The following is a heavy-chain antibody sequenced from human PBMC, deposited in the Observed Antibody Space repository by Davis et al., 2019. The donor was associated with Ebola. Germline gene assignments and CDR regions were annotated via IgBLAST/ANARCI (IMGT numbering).Heavy chain of an antibody. J-gene: IGHJ6*02. D-gene: IGHD2-21*01. Sequence: SETLSLTCAVSGGSISSSNWWSWIRQPPGKGLEWIGEINHSGSTNYNPSLKSRVTISVDTSKNQFSLKLSSVTAADTAVYYCARGGLGVVVIASMDVWGQGTTVTVSS. V-gene: IGHV4-4*02. CDR3: ARGGLGVVVIASMDV. CDR1: GGSISSSNW. CDR2: INHSGST.